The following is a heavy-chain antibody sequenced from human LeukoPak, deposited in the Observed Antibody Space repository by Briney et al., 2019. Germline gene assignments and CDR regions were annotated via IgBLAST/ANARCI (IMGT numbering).Heavy chain of an antibody. CDR1: GGTFSSYA. V-gene: IGHV1-18*01. Sequence: ASVKVSCKASGGTFSSYAISWVRQAPGQGLEWMGWISAYNGNTNYAQKLQGRVTMTTDTSTSTAYMELRSLRSDDTAVYYCATGLLAHCSSTSCYRPRSPTGAFDIWGQGTMVTVSS. D-gene: IGHD2-2*01. CDR3: ATGLLAHCSSTSCYRPRSPTGAFDI. CDR2: ISAYNGNT. J-gene: IGHJ3*02.